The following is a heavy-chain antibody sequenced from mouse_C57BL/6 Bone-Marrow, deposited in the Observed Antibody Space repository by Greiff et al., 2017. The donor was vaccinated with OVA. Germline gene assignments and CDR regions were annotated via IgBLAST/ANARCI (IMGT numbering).Heavy chain of an antibody. V-gene: IGHV10-1*01. CDR2: IRSKSNNYAT. J-gene: IGHJ2*01. D-gene: IGHD1-1*01. CDR1: GFSFNTYA. CDR3: VRQIGSFFDY. Sequence: EVQVVESGGGLVQPKGSLKLSCAASGFSFNTYAMNWVRQAPGKGLEWVARIRSKSNNYATYYADSVKDRFTISRDDSESMLYLQMNNLKTEDTAMYYCVRQIGSFFDYWGQGTTLTVSS.